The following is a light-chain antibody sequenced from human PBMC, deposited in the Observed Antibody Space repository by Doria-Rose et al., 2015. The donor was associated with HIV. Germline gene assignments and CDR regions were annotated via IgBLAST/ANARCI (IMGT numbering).Light chain of an antibody. CDR2: AAS. CDR3: QQYKSYPIT. Sequence: TQSPTSLSASVGYRVTITCRASQDINTYLAWFQQKPGKAPKSLIYAASSLQSGVPSKFRGSGSETDFTLTITSLQPEDFATYYCQQYKSYPITFGQVARREIK. CDR1: QDINTY. V-gene: IGKV1-16*02. J-gene: IGKJ5*01.